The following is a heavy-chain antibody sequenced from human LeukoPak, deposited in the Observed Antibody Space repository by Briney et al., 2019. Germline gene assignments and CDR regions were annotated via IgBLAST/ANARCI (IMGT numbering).Heavy chain of an antibody. CDR2: INADGSEK. Sequence: PGGSLRLSCAASGFTFRSHWMSWVRQAPGKGLEWVANINADGSEKFYVDSMKGRISISRDNAENSVSLQMSSLRGEDTAVYCCARESRGYNFLTGYYTQFDYWGQGTRVTVSS. CDR1: GFTFRSHW. V-gene: IGHV3-7*01. CDR3: ARESRGYNFLTGYYTQFDY. J-gene: IGHJ4*02. D-gene: IGHD3-9*01.